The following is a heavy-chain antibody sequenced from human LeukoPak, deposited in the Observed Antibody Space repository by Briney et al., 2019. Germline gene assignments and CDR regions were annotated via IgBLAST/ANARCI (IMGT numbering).Heavy chain of an antibody. CDR3: ARHIPVIWSSGYYYGMDV. Sequence: PSETLSLTCAVYGGSFSGYYWSWIRQPPGKGLEWIGYISYSGSTNYNPSPRSRVAISEDTSRNQYSLRLKSVTAADTAVYYCARHIPVIWSSGYYYGMDVWGEGTTVTVSS. J-gene: IGHJ6*04. V-gene: IGHV4-59*08. CDR2: ISYSGST. D-gene: IGHD3-3*01. CDR1: GGSFSGYY.